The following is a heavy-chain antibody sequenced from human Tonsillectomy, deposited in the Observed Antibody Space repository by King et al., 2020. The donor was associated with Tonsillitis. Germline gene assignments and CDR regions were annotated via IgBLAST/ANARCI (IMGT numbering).Heavy chain of an antibody. Sequence: VQLVESGGGVVQPGRSLRLSRAASGFTFSNYGMHWVRQAPGKGLEWVAVISYDGSNKYYADFVKGRFTISRDNSKNTLYLQMNSLRTEDTAVYSCANEGAETTLGGYFDYWGQGTLVTVSS. J-gene: IGHJ4*02. CDR3: ANEGAETTLGGYFDY. V-gene: IGHV3-30*18. CDR2: ISYDGSNK. D-gene: IGHD4-17*01. CDR1: GFTFSNYG.